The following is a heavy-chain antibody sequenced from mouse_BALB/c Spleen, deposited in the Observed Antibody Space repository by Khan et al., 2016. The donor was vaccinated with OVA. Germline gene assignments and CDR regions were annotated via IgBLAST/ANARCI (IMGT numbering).Heavy chain of an antibody. D-gene: IGHD2-14*01. Sequence: QVRLQQSGAELARPGASVKMSCKASGYTFTSYTIHWIKLRPGQGLEWIGFINPSNGYTNYNQKFKDKATLTADKSSTTVYMQLSSLTSDDSAVYNGVRDGAYHRNDGWFAYWGQGTLVTVS. CDR1: GYTFTSYT. J-gene: IGHJ3*01. CDR3: VRDGAYHRNDGWFAY. CDR2: INPSNGYT. V-gene: IGHV1-4*01.